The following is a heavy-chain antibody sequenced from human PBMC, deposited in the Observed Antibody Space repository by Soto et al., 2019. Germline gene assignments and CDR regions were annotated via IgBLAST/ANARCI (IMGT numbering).Heavy chain of an antibody. V-gene: IGHV4-34*01. CDR2: INHSGST. D-gene: IGHD3-10*01. J-gene: IGHJ4*02. CDR1: GGSFSGYY. CDR3: AAGYYYGSGSYY. Sequence: SETLSLTCAVYGGSFSGYYWSWIRQPPGKGLEWIGEINHSGSTNYNPSLKSRVTISVDTSKNQFSLKLSSVTAADTAVYYCAAGYYYGSGSYYWGQGTLVTVSS.